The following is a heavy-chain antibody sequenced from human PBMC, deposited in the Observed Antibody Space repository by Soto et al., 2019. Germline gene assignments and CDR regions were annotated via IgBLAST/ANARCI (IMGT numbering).Heavy chain of an antibody. V-gene: IGHV1-58*01. CDR3: AASIASDTFDI. Sequence: QMQLVQSGPEVKKPGTSVKDSCKASGFTFTSSAVQWVRQARGQRLEWIGWIVVGSGKTNYAQKFQESVTITRDMSTSTAYMELSSLRSEDTAVYYCAASIASDTFDIWGQGTMVTVSS. CDR2: IVVGSGKT. CDR1: GFTFTSSA. J-gene: IGHJ3*02. D-gene: IGHD2-21*01.